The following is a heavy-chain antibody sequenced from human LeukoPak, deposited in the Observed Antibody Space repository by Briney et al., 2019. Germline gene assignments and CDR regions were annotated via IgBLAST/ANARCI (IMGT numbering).Heavy chain of an antibody. Sequence: VGSLRLSCAASGFTFSNYAMSWVRQAPGKGLEWVSAISGSGGSTYYADSVKGRFTISRDNSKNTLYLQMNSLRAEDTAVYYCAKQRALYCSSTSCYPKYYFDYWGQGTLVTVSS. D-gene: IGHD2-2*01. CDR3: AKQRALYCSSTSCYPKYYFDY. CDR1: GFTFSNYA. CDR2: ISGSGGST. V-gene: IGHV3-23*01. J-gene: IGHJ4*02.